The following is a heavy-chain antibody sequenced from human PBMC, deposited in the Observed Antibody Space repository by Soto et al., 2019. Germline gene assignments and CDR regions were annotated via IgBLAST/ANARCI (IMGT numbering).Heavy chain of an antibody. V-gene: IGHV3-30-3*01. Sequence: QVQLVESGGGVVQHGRSLRLSCAASGFTFSSYAMHWVRQAPGKGLEWVAVISYDGSNKYYADSVKGRFTISRDNSKNTLYLQMNSLRAEDTAVYYCARDGVVGYSPYFDYWGQGTLVTVSS. J-gene: IGHJ4*02. CDR3: ARDGVVGYSPYFDY. CDR1: GFTFSSYA. CDR2: ISYDGSNK. D-gene: IGHD3-22*01.